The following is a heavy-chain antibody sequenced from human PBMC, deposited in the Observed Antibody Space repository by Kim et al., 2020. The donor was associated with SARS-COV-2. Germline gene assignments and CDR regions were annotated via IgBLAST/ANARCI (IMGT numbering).Heavy chain of an antibody. CDR3: ARDTYNLLTDYYHNVFD. V-gene: IGHV3-48*01. Sequence: GGSLRLSCGATGPNFSNYSMTWVRQVPGKGLEWVSYISWNSKTVYYADSVKGRFNISRDNVKNSLFLRMDSLTAEDTAVYYCARDTYNLLTDYYHNVFD. J-gene: IGHJ3*02. D-gene: IGHD3-9*01. CDR1: GPNFSNYS. CDR2: ISWNSKTV.